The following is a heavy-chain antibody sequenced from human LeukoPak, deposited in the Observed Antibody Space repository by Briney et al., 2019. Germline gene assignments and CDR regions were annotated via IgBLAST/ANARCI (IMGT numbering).Heavy chain of an antibody. CDR3: ARYDDSSGYYPNDAFDI. D-gene: IGHD3-22*01. CDR1: GGSISSYY. V-gene: IGHV4-59*01. Sequence: SETLSLTCTVSGGSISSYYWSWIRQPPGRGLEWIGYIYYSGSTNYNPSLKSRVTISVDTSKNQFSLKLSSVTAADTAVYYCARYDDSSGYYPNDAFDIWGQGTMVTVSS. J-gene: IGHJ3*02. CDR2: IYYSGST.